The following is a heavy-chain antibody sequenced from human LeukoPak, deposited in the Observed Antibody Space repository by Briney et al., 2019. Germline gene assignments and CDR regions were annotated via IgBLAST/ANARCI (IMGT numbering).Heavy chain of an antibody. J-gene: IGHJ4*02. CDR3: ANAWENQLGVDY. D-gene: IGHD6-13*01. CDR1: GFTFSSYG. Sequence: GGSLRLSCAASGFTFSSYGMHWVRQAPGKGLEWVAVISYDGSNKYYADSVKGRFTISRDNSKNTLYLQMNGLRAEDTAVYYCANAWENQLGVDYWGQGTLVTVSS. V-gene: IGHV3-30*18. CDR2: ISYDGSNK.